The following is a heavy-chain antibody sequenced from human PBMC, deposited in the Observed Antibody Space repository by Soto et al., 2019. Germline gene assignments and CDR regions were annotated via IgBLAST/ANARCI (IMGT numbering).Heavy chain of an antibody. CDR3: AKTRGAMIYAISVYGMDV. J-gene: IGHJ6*02. CDR2: ISGSADST. D-gene: IGHD2-8*01. V-gene: IGHV3-23*01. CDR1: GFSFSSFA. Sequence: EVQLLESGGGFIHPGGSLRLSCAASGFSFSSFAMNWVRQAPGKGLEWVPIISGSADSTFYADSVKGRFTISRDNSKSTLYLQINSLRAEDTAVYHCAKTRGAMIYAISVYGMDVWGQGTTVTVSS.